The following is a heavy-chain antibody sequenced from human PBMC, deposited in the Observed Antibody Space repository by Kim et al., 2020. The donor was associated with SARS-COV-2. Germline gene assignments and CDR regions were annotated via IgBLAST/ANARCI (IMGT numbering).Heavy chain of an antibody. D-gene: IGHD1-26*01. V-gene: IGHV3-33*01. CDR2: NK. CDR3: ARDLGGWFDP. J-gene: IGHJ5*02. Sequence: NKFYANSWKGRFPIPRDDSKNTVNLQMNSLRAEETAVYYWARDLGGWFDPWGQGTLVTVSS.